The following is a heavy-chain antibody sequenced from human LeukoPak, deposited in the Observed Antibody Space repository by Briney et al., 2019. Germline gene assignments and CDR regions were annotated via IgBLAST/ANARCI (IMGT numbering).Heavy chain of an antibody. CDR2: INNDESHT. CDR3: ARDQSNSWYVAWFDP. D-gene: IGHD5-12*01. Sequence: GGSLRLPCAASGFTFSSYWMHWVRQAPGKRLVWVSRINNDESHTTYADSVKGRFTISRDNAKNTLYLQMNSLRVEDTAVYYCARDQSNSWYVAWFDPWGQGNLVTVSS. V-gene: IGHV3-74*03. J-gene: IGHJ5*02. CDR1: GFTFSSYW.